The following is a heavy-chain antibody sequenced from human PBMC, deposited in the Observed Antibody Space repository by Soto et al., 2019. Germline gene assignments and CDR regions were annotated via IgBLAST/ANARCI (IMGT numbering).Heavy chain of an antibody. CDR2: MYPGDSDT. Sequence: GESLKISCKASGYSFTSYWIGWVRQMPGKGLELLGIMYPGDSDTRYSPSFQGQVTISADTSISTAYLQWTSLKASDTAMYYCARSRRGAYSSGWYSPSGYYNYGIDVWGQGTKVTVSS. J-gene: IGHJ6*02. D-gene: IGHD6-19*01. CDR3: ARSRRGAYSSGWYSPSGYYNYGIDV. CDR1: GYSFTSYW. V-gene: IGHV5-51*01.